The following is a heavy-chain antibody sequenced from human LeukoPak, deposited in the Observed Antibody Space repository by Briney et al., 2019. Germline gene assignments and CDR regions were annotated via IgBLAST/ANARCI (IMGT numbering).Heavy chain of an antibody. CDR1: GFTSADYA. CDR3: AELGITMIGGV. V-gene: IGHV3-48*03. Sequence: QPGRSLRLSCAASGFTSADYAMHWVRQTPGKGLEWVSYISSSGSTIYYADSVKGRFTISRDNAKNSLYLQMNSLRAEDTAVYYCAELGITMIGGVWGKGTTVTISS. D-gene: IGHD3-10*02. CDR2: ISSSGSTI. J-gene: IGHJ6*04.